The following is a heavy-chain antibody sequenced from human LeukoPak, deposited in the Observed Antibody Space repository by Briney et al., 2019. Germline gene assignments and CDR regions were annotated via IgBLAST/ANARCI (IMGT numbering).Heavy chain of an antibody. CDR2: ISSGSSYI. CDR3: ASRRIRLPYKY. V-gene: IGHV3-21*01. CDR1: GFTFSRYS. D-gene: IGHD3-10*01. J-gene: IGHJ4*01. Sequence: GGSLRLSCAASGFTFSRYSMNWVRQAPGKGLEWVSSISSGSSYIYYADSVKGRFTISRDNAKNSLYLQMNSLRAEDTAVYYCASRRIRLPYKYWGQGTLVTVSS.